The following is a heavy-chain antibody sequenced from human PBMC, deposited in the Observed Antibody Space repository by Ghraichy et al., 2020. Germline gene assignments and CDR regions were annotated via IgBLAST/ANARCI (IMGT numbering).Heavy chain of an antibody. CDR1: GYTFTGYY. CDR3: ARDRDPHGGQLLSMDV. CDR2: INPNSGGT. V-gene: IGHV1-2*04. Sequence: ASVKVSCKASGYTFTGYYMHWVRQAPGQGLEWMGWINPNSGGTNYAQKFQGWVTMTRDTSISTAYMELSRLRSDDTAVYYCARDRDPHGGQLLSMDVWGQGTTVTVSS. J-gene: IGHJ6*02. D-gene: IGHD2-2*01.